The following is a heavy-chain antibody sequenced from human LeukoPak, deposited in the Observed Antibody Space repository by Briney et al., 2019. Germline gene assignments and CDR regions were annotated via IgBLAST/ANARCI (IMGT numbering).Heavy chain of an antibody. CDR2: IYHSGST. Sequence: SGTLSLTCVVSGGSISSSYWWSWVRQPPGKGLEWIGEIYHSGSTNYNPSLKSRVTISVDTSKNQFSLKLSSVTAADTAVYYCARVLPPRPAGDHPATTNDWFDPWGQGTLVTVSS. D-gene: IGHD3-16*01. CDR1: GGSISSSYW. J-gene: IGHJ5*02. CDR3: ARVLPPRPAGDHPATTNDWFDP. V-gene: IGHV4-4*02.